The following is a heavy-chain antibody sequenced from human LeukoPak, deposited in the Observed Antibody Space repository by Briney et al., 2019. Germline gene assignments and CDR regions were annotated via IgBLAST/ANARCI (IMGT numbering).Heavy chain of an antibody. CDR3: ARVGDDYVWGSAYFDY. J-gene: IGHJ4*02. CDR2: IIPILGIA. CDR1: GGTFSSYT. V-gene: IGHV1-69*02. Sequence: VASVKVSCKASGGTFSSYTISWVRQAPGQGLEWMGRIIPILGIANYAQKFQGRVTITADKSTSTAYMELSSLRAEDTAVYYCARVGDDYVWGSAYFDYWGQGTLVTVSS. D-gene: IGHD3-16*01.